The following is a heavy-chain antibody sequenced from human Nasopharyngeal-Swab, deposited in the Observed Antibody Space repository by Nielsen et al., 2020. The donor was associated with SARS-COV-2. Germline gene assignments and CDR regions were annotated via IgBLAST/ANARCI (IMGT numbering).Heavy chain of an antibody. D-gene: IGHD1-26*01. J-gene: IGHJ4*02. CDR2: INFDGNDA. Sequence: AGPLRLSCTASGYIFSSFYMEWVRQAPGKGRVWVSRINFDGNDAQYADSVKGRYTISRDNARNTLYLQLNSLRGEHTALYFCARDVGWATDFRGQGTLVTVSS. V-gene: IGHV3-74*01. CDR1: GYIFSSFY. CDR3: ARDVGWATDF.